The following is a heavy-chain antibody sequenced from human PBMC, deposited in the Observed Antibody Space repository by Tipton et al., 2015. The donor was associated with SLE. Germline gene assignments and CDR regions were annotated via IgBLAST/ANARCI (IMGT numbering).Heavy chain of an antibody. D-gene: IGHD4-11*01. CDR1: GGSISSGSYY. J-gene: IGHJ4*02. Sequence: LSLTCTVSGGSISSGSYYWSWIRQPPGKGLEWVSAISGSGRKTYYADSVEGRFTISRDNSQSTLYLQMDSLGAEDTAVYYCTKPYSGNYYYFDSWGQGTLVTVSS. V-gene: IGHV3-23*01. CDR3: TKPYSGNYYYFDS. CDR2: ISGSGRKT.